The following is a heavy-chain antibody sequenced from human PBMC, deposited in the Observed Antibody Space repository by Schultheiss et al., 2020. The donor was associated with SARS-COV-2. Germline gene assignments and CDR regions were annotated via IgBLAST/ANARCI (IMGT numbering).Heavy chain of an antibody. CDR2: IVVGSGNT. D-gene: IGHD2-15*01. CDR3: AAEIVVPPSGYYYYGMDV. J-gene: IGHJ6*02. CDR1: GFTFTSSA. V-gene: IGHV1-58*02. Sequence: SVKVSCKASGFTFTSSAMQWVRQARGQRLEWIGWIVVGSGNTNYAQKFQERVTITRDMSTSTAYMELSSLRSEDTAVYYCAAEIVVPPSGYYYYGMDVWGQGTTVTVSS.